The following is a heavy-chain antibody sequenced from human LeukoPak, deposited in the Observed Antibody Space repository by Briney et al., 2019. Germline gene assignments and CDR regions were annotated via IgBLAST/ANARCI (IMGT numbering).Heavy chain of an antibody. J-gene: IGHJ4*02. D-gene: IGHD3-10*01. V-gene: IGHV3-48*02. CDR2: ISSSSSSI. Sequence: PGGSLRLSCAASGFTFSSYWMNWVRQAPGKGLEWVSYISSSSSSIHYADSVKGRFTISRDNAKNSLYLQMSSLRDEDTAMYYCARDYYYGFYYWGQGTLVTVSS. CDR3: ARDYYYGFYY. CDR1: GFTFSSYW.